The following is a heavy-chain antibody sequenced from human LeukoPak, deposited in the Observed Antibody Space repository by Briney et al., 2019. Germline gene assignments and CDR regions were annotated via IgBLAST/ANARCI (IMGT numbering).Heavy chain of an antibody. CDR2: IYYSGST. V-gene: IGHV4-61*01. Sequence: SSETLSLTCTVSGYSISSGYYWNWIRQPPGKGLEWIGYIYYSGSTNYNPSLKSRVTISVDTSKNQFSLKLSSVTAADTAVYYCARDRYYDSGSYYNWGQGTLVTVSS. J-gene: IGHJ4*02. D-gene: IGHD3-10*01. CDR3: ARDRYYDSGSYYN. CDR1: GYSISSGYY.